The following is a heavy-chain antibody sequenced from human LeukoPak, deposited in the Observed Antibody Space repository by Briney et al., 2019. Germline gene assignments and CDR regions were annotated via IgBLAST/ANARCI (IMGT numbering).Heavy chain of an antibody. V-gene: IGHV4-38-2*02. J-gene: IGHJ4*02. Sequence: SETLSLTCTVSGYSISGGYYWGWIRQPPGKGLEWIGNIYHSGSTYYNPSLKSRVTISVDTTKNQFSLKLSPVTAADTAVYYCARGGVVPAARFDYWGQGTLVIVSS. CDR3: ARGGVVPAARFDY. CDR2: IYHSGST. D-gene: IGHD2-2*01. CDR1: GYSISGGYY.